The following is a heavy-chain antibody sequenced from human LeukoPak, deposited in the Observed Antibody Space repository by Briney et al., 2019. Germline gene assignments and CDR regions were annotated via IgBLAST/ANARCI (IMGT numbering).Heavy chain of an antibody. V-gene: IGHV3-48*01. CDR1: GFTFSSYS. D-gene: IGHD6-19*01. J-gene: IGHJ3*02. CDR2: ISSSSSTI. Sequence: GGSLRLSCAASGFTFSSYSMNWARQAPGKGLEWVSYISSSSSTIYYADSVKGRFTISRDNAKNSLYLQMNSLRAEDTAVYYCARDPYSSGWRDAFDIWGQGTMVTVSS. CDR3: ARDPYSSGWRDAFDI.